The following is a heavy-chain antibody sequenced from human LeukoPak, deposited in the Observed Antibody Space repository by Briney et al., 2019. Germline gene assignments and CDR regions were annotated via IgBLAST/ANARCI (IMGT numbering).Heavy chain of an antibody. CDR3: ARDGYCSSPNCYGAFDV. CDR1: GFTFSNYW. V-gene: IGHV3-7*01. CDR2: IKTDGSEK. J-gene: IGHJ3*01. Sequence: PGGSLRLSCEGSGFTFSNYWMGWVRQAPGKGLQWVANIKTDGSEKYYVDSVKGRFTISRDNAKNSLYLQINSLRAEDTALYYCARDGYCSSPNCYGAFDVWGRGTVVTVSS. D-gene: IGHD2-2*03.